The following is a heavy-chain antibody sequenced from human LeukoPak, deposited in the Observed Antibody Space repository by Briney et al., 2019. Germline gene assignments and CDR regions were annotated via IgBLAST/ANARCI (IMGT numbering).Heavy chain of an antibody. D-gene: IGHD4-11*01. Sequence: GSSVKVSCKASGGTFSNYAISWVRQAPGQGLEWMGRIIPIFGTANYAQKFQGRVTITTDESTSTAYMELSSLRSEDTAVYYCAREYSNWGANYYYYYMDVWGKGTTVTVSS. V-gene: IGHV1-69*05. CDR2: IIPIFGTA. CDR3: AREYSNWGANYYYYYMDV. CDR1: GGTFSNYA. J-gene: IGHJ6*03.